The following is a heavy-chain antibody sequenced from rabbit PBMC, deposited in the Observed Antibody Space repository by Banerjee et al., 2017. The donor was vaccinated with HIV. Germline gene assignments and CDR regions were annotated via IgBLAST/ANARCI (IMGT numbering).Heavy chain of an antibody. CDR1: GFSFSSYW. V-gene: IGHV1S40*01. CDR3: ARSASASGTYMNL. D-gene: IGHD1-1*01. Sequence: QSLEESGGDLVKPGASLTLTCTASGFSFSSYWMCWVRQAPGKGLEWIGCISTGDGSTYYASWVNGRFSISKASSTTVTLQMTSLTAADTATYFCARSASASGTYMNLWGQGTLVTVS. J-gene: IGHJ4*01. CDR2: ISTGDGST.